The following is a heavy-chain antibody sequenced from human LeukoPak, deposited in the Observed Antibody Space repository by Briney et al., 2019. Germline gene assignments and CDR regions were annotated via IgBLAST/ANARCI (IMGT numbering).Heavy chain of an antibody. D-gene: IGHD2-2*01. CDR2: ISSNGVDT. V-gene: IGHV3-64*01. CDR1: GFSVTSNG. J-gene: IGHJ4*02. Sequence: GGSLRLSCVAAGFSVTSNGMHWVRQAPGKGLEDVSAISSNGVDTFYANSVKGRFTVSRDTSKNTVYLQMGSLRAEDRAVYYCAKEQTSSGFFDYWGQGTLVTVSS. CDR3: AKEQTSSGFFDY.